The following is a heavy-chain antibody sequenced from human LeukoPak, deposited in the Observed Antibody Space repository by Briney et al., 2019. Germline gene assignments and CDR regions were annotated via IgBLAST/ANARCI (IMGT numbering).Heavy chain of an antibody. CDR2: INPYSGGT. CDR1: GYTFTMNY. CDR3: ARATYTITWYHAGYYM. D-gene: IGHD3-9*01. J-gene: IGHJ3*02. V-gene: IGHV1-2*02. Sequence: GASVKVSFKCSGYTFTMNYMHWVRQARGQGPEWMGWINPYSGGTNSAQQFQGRVTMTRDTSITTAYMELRRLRSNDTDVSDCARATYTITWYHAGYYMWGQGTMVTVSS.